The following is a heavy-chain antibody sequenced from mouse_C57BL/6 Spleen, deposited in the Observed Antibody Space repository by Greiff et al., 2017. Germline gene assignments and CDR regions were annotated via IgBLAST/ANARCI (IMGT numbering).Heavy chain of an antibody. Sequence: QVQLQQPGAELVMPGASVKLSCKASGYTFTSYWMHWVKQRPGQGLEWIGEIDPSDSYTNYNQKFKGKSTLTVDTSSSTAYMQLSSLTFEDSAVYYGARGDGGGGFDYWGQGTTLTVSS. CDR1: GYTFTSYW. CDR2: IDPSDSYT. V-gene: IGHV1-69*01. J-gene: IGHJ2*01. D-gene: IGHD1-1*02. CDR3: ARGDGGGGFDY.